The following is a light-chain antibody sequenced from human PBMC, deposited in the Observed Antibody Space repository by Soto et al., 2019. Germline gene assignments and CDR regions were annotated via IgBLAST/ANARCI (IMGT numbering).Light chain of an antibody. J-gene: IGLJ1*01. CDR3: QSYDSSLSGYV. Sequence: QSALTQPPSVSGAPGQRVTISCTGSSSNIGAGFDVHWYQQLPGTAPKLLIYANSIRPSGVPGRFPGSKSGTSASLAITGLQAEDETDYYCQSYDSSLSGYVFGTGTKV. V-gene: IGLV1-40*01. CDR1: SSNIGAGFD. CDR2: ANS.